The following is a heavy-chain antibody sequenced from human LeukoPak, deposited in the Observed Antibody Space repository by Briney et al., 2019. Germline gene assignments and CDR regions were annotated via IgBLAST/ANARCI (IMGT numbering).Heavy chain of an antibody. CDR3: ARSYSSGWSDL. Sequence: ASVKVSCKASGYTFTSYAMHWVRQAPGQRLEWMGWINAGNGNTKYSQKFQGRVTITTDTSTSTAYMELSSLRSEDTAVYYCARSYSSGWSDLWGQGTLVTVSS. CDR2: INAGNGNT. CDR1: GYTFTSYA. J-gene: IGHJ5*02. V-gene: IGHV1-3*01. D-gene: IGHD6-19*01.